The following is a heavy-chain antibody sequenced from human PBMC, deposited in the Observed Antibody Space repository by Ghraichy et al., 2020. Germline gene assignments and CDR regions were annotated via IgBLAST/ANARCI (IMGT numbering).Heavy chain of an antibody. D-gene: IGHD6-13*01. Sequence: GESLNISCAASGFTFSSYAMHWVRQAPGKGLEWVAVISYEGSNKYYADSVKGRFTISRDNSKNTLYLQMNSLRVEDTAVYYCARVAAAWYDYWGQGTLVTVSS. CDR3: ARVAAAWYDY. J-gene: IGHJ4*02. CDR1: GFTFSSYA. V-gene: IGHV3-30-3*01. CDR2: ISYEGSNK.